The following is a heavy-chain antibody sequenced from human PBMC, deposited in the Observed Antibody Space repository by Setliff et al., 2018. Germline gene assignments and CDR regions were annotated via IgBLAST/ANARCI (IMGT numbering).Heavy chain of an antibody. CDR1: GYTFTGYY. CDR3: ARSYYYDSSAANWFDP. V-gene: IGHV1-2*06. CDR2: INPNSGGT. J-gene: IGHJ5*02. D-gene: IGHD3-22*01. Sequence: RASVKVSCKDSGYTFTGYYMHWVRQAPGQELEWMGRINPNSGGTNYAQKFQGRVTMTRDTSISTAYMELSRLRSDDTAVYYCARSYYYDSSAANWFDPWGQGTLVTVSS.